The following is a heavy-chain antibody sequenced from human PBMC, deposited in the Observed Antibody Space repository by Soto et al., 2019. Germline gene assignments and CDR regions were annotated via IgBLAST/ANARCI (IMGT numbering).Heavy chain of an antibody. CDR2: IKSDAITT. CDR1: GFTFTDYS. J-gene: IGHJ6*02. CDR3: ARDDSSGYYYYGMDV. Sequence: GSLRLSCEASGFTFTDYSLHWVRQPPGKGLVWVSRIKSDAITTNYADSVKGRFTISRDNAKNTLYLQMNSLRAEDTAVYYCARDDSSGYYYYGMDVWGQGTTVTVSS. V-gene: IGHV3-74*01. D-gene: IGHD3-22*01.